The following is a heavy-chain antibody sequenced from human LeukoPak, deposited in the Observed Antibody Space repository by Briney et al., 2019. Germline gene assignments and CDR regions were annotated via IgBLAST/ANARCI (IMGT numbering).Heavy chain of an antibody. CDR3: AKDISGNSPYGMDV. CDR1: GFTFSSYD. V-gene: IGHV3-9*01. Sequence: GGSLRLSCAASGFTFSSYDMHWVRQAPGKGLEWVSGISWNSGSIGYADSVKGRFTISRDNAKNSLYLQMNSLRAEDTALYYCAKDISGNSPYGMDVWGQGTTVTVSS. J-gene: IGHJ6*02. D-gene: IGHD4-23*01. CDR2: ISWNSGSI.